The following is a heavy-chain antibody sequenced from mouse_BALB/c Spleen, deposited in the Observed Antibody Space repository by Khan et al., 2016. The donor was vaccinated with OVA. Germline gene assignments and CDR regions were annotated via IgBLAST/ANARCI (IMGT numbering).Heavy chain of an antibody. Sequence: EVQLQESGPGLVKPSQSLSLTCTVTGYSITSNYAWNWIRQFPGNKLEWVCYISYSGSTNYNQSLKSRISITRDTSTNTVFLQLNSVTTEDTATYYGARGNYYGYAMDYWGQGTSITVSS. V-gene: IGHV3-2*02. CDR2: ISYSGST. CDR1: GYSITSNYA. CDR3: ARGNYYGYAMDY. J-gene: IGHJ4*01. D-gene: IGHD1-1*01.